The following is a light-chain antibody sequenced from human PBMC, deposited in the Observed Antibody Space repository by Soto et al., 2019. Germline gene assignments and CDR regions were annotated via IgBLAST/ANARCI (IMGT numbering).Light chain of an antibody. Sequence: QSALTQPRSVSGSPGQSVTISCAGTSSDVGGYNYVSWYQQYPGQAPKLMISDVSKRPSGVPDRFSGSKSGNTASLTISGLQAEDEDDSYCCSYAGTYTPVVFGGGTKLTVL. CDR2: DVS. J-gene: IGLJ2*01. CDR3: CSYAGTYTPVV. V-gene: IGLV2-11*01. CDR1: SSDVGGYNY.